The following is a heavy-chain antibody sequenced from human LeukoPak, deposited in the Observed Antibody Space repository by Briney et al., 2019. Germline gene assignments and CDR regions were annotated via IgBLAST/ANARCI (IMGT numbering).Heavy chain of an antibody. J-gene: IGHJ6*02. V-gene: IGHV5-51*01. CDR2: IYPGDSDT. Sequence: GESLKISCKGSGYRFTDYCIGWVRQMPGKGLEWMGIIYPGDSDTRYSPSFQGQVTISADKSINTAHLQWSSLKASDTAMYYCARGAAGTTPDYYYFGLDVWGQGTTVRVSS. D-gene: IGHD1-7*01. CDR3: ARGAAGTTPDYYYFGLDV. CDR1: GYRFTDYC.